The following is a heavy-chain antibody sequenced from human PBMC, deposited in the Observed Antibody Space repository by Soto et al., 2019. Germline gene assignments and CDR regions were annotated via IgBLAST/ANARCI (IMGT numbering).Heavy chain of an antibody. D-gene: IGHD3-3*01. CDR3: ARHRRITIFGVVTNYWYFDL. J-gene: IGHJ2*01. CDR1: GYTFPSYD. V-gene: IGHV1-8*01. CDR2: MNPNSGNT. Sequence: ASVKVSCKASGYTFPSYDINWLRQAAGQGLEWMGWMNPNSGNTGYAQKFQDRGTMTRNTSLSTAYMELSSLRSEDKAVYYCARHRRITIFGVVTNYWYFDLWGRGTLVTVSS.